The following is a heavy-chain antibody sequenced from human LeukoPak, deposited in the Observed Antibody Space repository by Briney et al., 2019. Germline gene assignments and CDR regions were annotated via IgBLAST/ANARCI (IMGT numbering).Heavy chain of an antibody. CDR3: TSTMVVTRTTDAFDI. Sequence: GGSLRLSCAASGLTVSSNYMSWVRRVPGKGLEWVAVLYPEGTTYYGDSVKGRLTISRDNSKNTLLLQMNSLRPEDTALYYCTSTMVVTRTTDAFDIWGQGTMVTVSS. D-gene: IGHD3-22*01. J-gene: IGHJ3*02. CDR2: LYPEGTT. V-gene: IGHV3-66*02. CDR1: GLTVSSNY.